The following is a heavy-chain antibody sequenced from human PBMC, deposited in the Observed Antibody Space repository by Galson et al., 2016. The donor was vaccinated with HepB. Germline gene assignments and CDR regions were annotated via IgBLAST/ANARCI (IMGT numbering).Heavy chain of an antibody. CDR2: ISYDGSNK. CDR1: KFRFSAYG. D-gene: IGHD3-3*01. Sequence: SLRLSCAASKFRFSAYGMHWVRQAPGKGLEWVAVISYDGSNKYYADPVKGRFTISRDNSKNTLHLQMDGLKAEDTAIYYCAKHTYIYASAIFSGFDSWGQGTLVPVSS. CDR3: AKHTYIYASAIFSGFDS. V-gene: IGHV3-30*18. J-gene: IGHJ4*02.